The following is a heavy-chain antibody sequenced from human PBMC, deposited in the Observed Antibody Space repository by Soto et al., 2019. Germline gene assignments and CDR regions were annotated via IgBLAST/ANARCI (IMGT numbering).Heavy chain of an antibody. J-gene: IGHJ6*02. CDR1: GYSFATNW. D-gene: IGHD2-15*01. CDR3: ARLQGDCSGGSCPYYYYYDMDV. Sequence: GESLKISCKGSGYSFATNWIGWVRQRPGKGLEWMGIISPDDSDTSYSPSFQGQVTISADKSISTAYLQWSSLKASDTAMYYCARLQGDCSGGSCPYYYYYDMDVWGQGTTVTVSS. CDR2: ISPDDSDT. V-gene: IGHV5-51*01.